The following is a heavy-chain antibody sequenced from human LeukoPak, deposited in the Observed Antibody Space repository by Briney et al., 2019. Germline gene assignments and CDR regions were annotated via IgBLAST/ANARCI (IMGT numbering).Heavy chain of an antibody. V-gene: IGHV4-4*07. CDR2: VHTSGST. D-gene: IGHD6-13*01. CDR1: GGSITSYY. CDR3: ARVDSSSWFLGMDV. Sequence: SETLSLTCAVSGGSITSYYWSWIRQPAGKGLEWIGRVHTSGSTNYNPSLKSRVTMSVDTAKNQFSLKLSSVTAADTAVYYCARVDSSSWFLGMDVWGQGTTVTVSS. J-gene: IGHJ6*02.